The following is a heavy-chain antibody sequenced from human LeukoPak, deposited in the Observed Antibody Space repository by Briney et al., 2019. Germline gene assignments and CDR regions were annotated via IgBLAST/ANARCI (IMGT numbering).Heavy chain of an antibody. CDR2: IWSDGNNK. CDR3: VKERGPFNDFDF. V-gene: IGHV3-33*06. Sequence: GGSLRLSCGASGFTFSTYGMHWVRQAPGKGREWVAVIWSDGNNKFYADSVKGRFTFSRDNSKNTLSLQMNSLRAEDTAMYYCVKERGPFNDFDFWGQGTMVTVSS. CDR1: GFTFSTYG. D-gene: IGHD6-25*01. J-gene: IGHJ3*01.